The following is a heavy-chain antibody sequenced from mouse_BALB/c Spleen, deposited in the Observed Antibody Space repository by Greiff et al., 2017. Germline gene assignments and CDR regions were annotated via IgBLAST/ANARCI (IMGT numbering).Heavy chain of an antibody. V-gene: IGHV1-62-2*01. CDR3: ARHEGDGSSYRGAWFAY. Sequence: VQLQQSGAELVKPGASVKLSCKASGYTFTEYIIHWVKQRSGQGLEWIGWFYPGSGSIKYNEKFKDKATLTADKSSSTVYMELSRLTSEDSAVYVCARHEGDGSSYRGAWFAYWGQGTLVTVSA. J-gene: IGHJ3*01. CDR2: FYPGSGSI. CDR1: GYTFTEYI. D-gene: IGHD1-1*01.